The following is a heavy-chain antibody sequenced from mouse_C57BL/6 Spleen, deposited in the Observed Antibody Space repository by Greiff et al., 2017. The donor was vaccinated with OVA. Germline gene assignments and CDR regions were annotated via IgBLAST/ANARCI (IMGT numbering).Heavy chain of an antibody. CDR2: IDPSDSET. Sequence: VKLQQPGAELVRPGSSVKLSCKASGYTFTSYWMHWVKQRPIQGLEWIGNIDPSDSETHYNQKFKDKATLTVDKSSSTAYMQLSSLTSEDSAVYYCARWDDGSYYFDYWGQGTTLTVSS. V-gene: IGHV1-52*01. CDR1: GYTFTSYW. J-gene: IGHJ2*01. CDR3: ARWDDGSYYFDY. D-gene: IGHD2-3*01.